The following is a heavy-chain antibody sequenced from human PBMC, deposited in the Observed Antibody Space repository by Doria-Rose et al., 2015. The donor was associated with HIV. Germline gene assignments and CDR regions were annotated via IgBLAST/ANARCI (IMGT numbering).Heavy chain of an antibody. CDR2: IFYTGSS. J-gene: IGHJ4*02. Sequence: QVQPQESGPGLVKPSETLSLTCSVSGGSISHYYWSWIRQPPGKGLEYIGDIFYTGSSNYSLSLKSRVSISIDTSKNKFSLRLSSVTAADAAVYYCARVLSGTYDYWGQGTLVTVSS. CDR1: GGSISHYY. V-gene: IGHV4-59*01. D-gene: IGHD1-26*01. CDR3: ARVLSGTYDY.